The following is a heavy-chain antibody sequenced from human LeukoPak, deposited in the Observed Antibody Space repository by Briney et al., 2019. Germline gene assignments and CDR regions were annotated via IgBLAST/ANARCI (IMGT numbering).Heavy chain of an antibody. J-gene: IGHJ6*02. D-gene: IGHD3-22*01. CDR3: ARDSLSSGYYSYYGMDV. CDR1: GGSISSSSYY. CDR2: IYYSGST. Sequence: SETLSLTCTVSGGSISSSSYYWGWIRQPPGKGLEWIGSIYYSGSTYYNPSLKSRVTISVGTSKNQFSLKLSSVTAADTAVYYCARDSLSSGYYSYYGMDVWGQGTTVTVSS. V-gene: IGHV4-39*07.